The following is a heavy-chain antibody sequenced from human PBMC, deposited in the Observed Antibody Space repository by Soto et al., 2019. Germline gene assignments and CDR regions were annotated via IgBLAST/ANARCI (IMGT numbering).Heavy chain of an antibody. CDR2: IWYDGSNK. CDR1: GFTFSSYG. D-gene: IGHD1-26*01. CDR3: ARGGAAHDAFDI. V-gene: IGHV3-33*01. J-gene: IGHJ3*02. Sequence: GGSLRLSCAASGFTFSSYGMHWVHQAPGKGLEWVAVIWYDGSNKYYADSVKGRFTISRDNSKNTLYLQMNSLRAEDTAVYYCARGGAAHDAFDIWGQGTMVTVSS.